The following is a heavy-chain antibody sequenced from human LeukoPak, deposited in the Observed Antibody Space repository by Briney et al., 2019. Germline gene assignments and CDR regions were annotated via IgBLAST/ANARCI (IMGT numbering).Heavy chain of an antibody. J-gene: IGHJ4*02. CDR2: ISSSSSYI. CDR1: GFTFSSYS. Sequence: GGSLRLSCAASGFTFSSYSMNWVRQAPGEGLEWVSSISSSSSYIYYADSVKGRFTISRDNAKNSLYLQMNSLRAEDTAVYYCARFLAHSRTGYFAALYYWGQGNLVTVSS. D-gene: IGHD6-13*01. CDR3: ARFLAHSRTGYFAALYY. V-gene: IGHV3-21*01.